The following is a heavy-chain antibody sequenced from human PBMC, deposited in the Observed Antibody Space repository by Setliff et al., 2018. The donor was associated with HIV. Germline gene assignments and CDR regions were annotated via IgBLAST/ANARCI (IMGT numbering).Heavy chain of an antibody. CDR1: GFSISSRYY. D-gene: IGHD2-8*01. CDR2: IYHTGST. CDR3: ECYNSDDGYFDN. V-gene: IGHV4-38-2*01. J-gene: IGHJ4*02. Sequence: PSETLSLTCAVSGFSISSRYYWGWIRQSPGKGLEWIGNIYHTGSTYYKPSLKSRVTISVDTSKNQFSLRLSSVAAGDTAVYYCECYNSDDGYFDNWGQGALVTVSS.